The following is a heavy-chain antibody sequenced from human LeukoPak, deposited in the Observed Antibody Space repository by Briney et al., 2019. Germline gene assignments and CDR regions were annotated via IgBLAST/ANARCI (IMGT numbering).Heavy chain of an antibody. D-gene: IGHD6-19*01. CDR1: GGSISSHY. CDR2: IYYSGST. CDR3: AGEHGWRGFDY. Sequence: SETLSLTCTVSGGSISSHYWSWIRQPPGKGLEWIGYIYYSGSTNYNPSLKSRVTISVDTSKNQFSLKLSSVTAADTAVYYCAGEHGWRGFDYWGQGTLVTVSS. V-gene: IGHV4-59*11. J-gene: IGHJ4*02.